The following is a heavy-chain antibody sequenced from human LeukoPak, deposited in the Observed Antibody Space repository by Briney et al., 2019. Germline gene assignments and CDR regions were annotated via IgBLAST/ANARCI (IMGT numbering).Heavy chain of an antibody. CDR3: ARDGLDTTYYYYMDV. CDR2: MSSSSSYI. D-gene: IGHD6-19*01. Sequence: PGGFLRLSCAASGFTFSSYSMNWVRQAPGKGLEWVSSMSSSSSYIYYADSVKGRFTISRDNAKNSLYLQMSSLRAEDTAVYYCARDGLDTTYYYYMDVWGKGTTVTISS. V-gene: IGHV3-21*01. J-gene: IGHJ6*03. CDR1: GFTFSSYS.